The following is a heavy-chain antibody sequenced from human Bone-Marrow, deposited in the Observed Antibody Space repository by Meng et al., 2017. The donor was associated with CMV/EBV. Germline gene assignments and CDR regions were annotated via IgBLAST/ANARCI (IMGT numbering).Heavy chain of an antibody. Sequence: ASVKVSCKASGYTFTHYFMHWVRQVPGQGLEWMGWINPNSGVPNYAEKFQGRVSMTRDTSIDTAYLELNNLQSDDTALYFCAKEAISLKGNDWFGPWGQGTLVTVSS. V-gene: IGHV1-2*02. CDR3: AKEAISLKGNDWFGP. CDR2: INPNSGVP. D-gene: IGHD1-1*01. J-gene: IGHJ5*02. CDR1: GYTFTHYF.